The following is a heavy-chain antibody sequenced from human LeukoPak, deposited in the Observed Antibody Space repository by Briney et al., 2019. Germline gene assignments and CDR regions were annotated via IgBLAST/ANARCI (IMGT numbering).Heavy chain of an antibody. D-gene: IGHD3-10*01. CDR1: GFSLSTSGMC. V-gene: IGHV2-70*01. CDR3: ARIPYGSGSYDY. J-gene: IGHJ4*02. CDR2: IDWDDDK. Sequence: RESGPALVNPTQTLTLTCTFSGFSLSTSGMCVSWIRQPPGKALEWLALIDWDDDKYYSTSLKTRLTISKDTSKNQVVLTMTNMDPVDTATYYCARIPYGSGSYDYWGQGTLVTVSS.